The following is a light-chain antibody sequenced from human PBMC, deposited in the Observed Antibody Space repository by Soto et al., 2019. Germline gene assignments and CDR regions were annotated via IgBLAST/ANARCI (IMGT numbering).Light chain of an antibody. CDR2: DPS. CDR1: QRIRSW. Sequence: DLQMTQSPSPLSGPVGNRATITRRANQRIRSWLACNQQKPGKAPKLLINDPSSLESGVPSRFSGSGSGTEFTLSISSLQPEDSASYYWQQYNSYPWTFGQGTKVEIK. J-gene: IGKJ1*01. CDR3: QQYNSYPWT. V-gene: IGKV1-5*01.